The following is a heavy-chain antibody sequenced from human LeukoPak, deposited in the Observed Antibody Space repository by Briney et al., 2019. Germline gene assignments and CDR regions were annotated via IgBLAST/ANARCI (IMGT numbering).Heavy chain of an antibody. D-gene: IGHD3-10*01. CDR1: GGSISSDNYY. CDR2: IYTSEST. V-gene: IGHV4-61*02. J-gene: IGHJ3*02. CDR3: ARVGLNYYGAFDI. Sequence: SETLSLTCTVSGGSISSDNYYWSWIRQPAGKGLELIGRIYTSESTNYNPSLKSRVTISVDTSKNQFSLKLSSVTAADTAVYYCARVGLNYYGAFDIRGQGTMVTVSS.